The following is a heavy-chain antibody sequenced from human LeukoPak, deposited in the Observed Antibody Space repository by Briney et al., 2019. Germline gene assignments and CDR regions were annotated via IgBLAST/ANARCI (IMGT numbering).Heavy chain of an antibody. CDR2: IYSGGST. Sequence: PGGSLRLSCAASGFTFSSYAMSWVRQAPGKGLEWVSVIYSGGSTYYADSVKGRFTISRDNSKNTLYLQMNSLRAEDTAVYYCARETAQYCSSTSCHAWGYFDYWGQGTLVTVSS. CDR3: ARETAQYCSSTSCHAWGYFDY. D-gene: IGHD2-2*01. V-gene: IGHV3-53*01. CDR1: GFTFSSYA. J-gene: IGHJ4*02.